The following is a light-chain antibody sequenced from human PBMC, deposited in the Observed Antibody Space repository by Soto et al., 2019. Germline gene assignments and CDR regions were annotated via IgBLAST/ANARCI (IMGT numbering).Light chain of an antibody. CDR1: QTVSSN. CDR2: DAS. J-gene: IGKJ4*01. CDR3: HQYTNWLALT. V-gene: IGKV3-15*01. Sequence: EIVMTQSPATLSVSPGEGATLSCRASQTVSSNLAWYQQKPGQAPRLLIYDASTRATGIPVRFRGSGSGTQFTLTISSLQSEDSAAYYCHQYTNWLALTFGGGTKVDIK.